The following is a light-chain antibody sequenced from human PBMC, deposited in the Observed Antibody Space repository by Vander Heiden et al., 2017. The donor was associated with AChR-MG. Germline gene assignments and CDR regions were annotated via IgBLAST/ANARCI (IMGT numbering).Light chain of an antibody. Sequence: QTVVPPDPSSSVSPGGTVTPTCALSPASVSTNYYPSWYQQTPGQPPRTLIYSTNTRSSGVPDRFSGSILGVKAALTITGAQADDESHYYCVLYMGSGVWVFGGGTKLTVL. CDR3: VLYMGSGVWV. CDR2: STN. V-gene: IGLV8-61*01. J-gene: IGLJ3*02. CDR1: PASVSTNYY.